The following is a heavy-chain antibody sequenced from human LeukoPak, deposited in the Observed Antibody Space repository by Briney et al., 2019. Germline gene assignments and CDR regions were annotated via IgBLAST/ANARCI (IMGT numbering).Heavy chain of an antibody. J-gene: IGHJ4*02. CDR1: GYTFTGYY. CDR3: ARGGLWFGELLYRFDY. Sequence: ASVNVSCTASGYTFTGYYMHWVRQAPGQGLEWMGWINPNNGGTNYAQKLQGRVTMTRDTSISTAYMELSRLRSDDTAVYYCARGGLWFGELLYRFDYWGQGTLVTVSS. CDR2: INPNNGGT. V-gene: IGHV1-2*02. D-gene: IGHD3-10*01.